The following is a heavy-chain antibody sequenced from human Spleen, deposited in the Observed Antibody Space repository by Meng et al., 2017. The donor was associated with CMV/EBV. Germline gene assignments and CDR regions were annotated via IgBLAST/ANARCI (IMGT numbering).Heavy chain of an antibody. CDR1: GFTFSSYA. D-gene: IGHD2-21*01. CDR3: ARVRSCGDACYWKGLPPEY. J-gene: IGHJ4*02. V-gene: IGHV3-23*03. Sequence: GESLKISCAASGFTFSSYAMSWVRQAPGKGLEWVLVIYSGGSSTYYADSVKGRFTISRDNSKNTLYLQMNSLRAEDTAVYYCARVRSCGDACYWKGLPPEYWGQGALVTVSS. CDR2: IYSGGSST.